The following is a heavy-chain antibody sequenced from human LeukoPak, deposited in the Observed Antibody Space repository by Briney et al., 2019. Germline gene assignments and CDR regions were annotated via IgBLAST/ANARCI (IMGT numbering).Heavy chain of an antibody. Sequence: GGSLRLSCAVSGFTFGSYSMNWVRQAPGKGLEWVSFVSTSGSYIYYADSVKGRFTISRDNAKNSLYLQMNSLRAEDTAVYYCAKNEGPQLWLAFDYWGQGTLVTVSP. J-gene: IGHJ4*02. CDR3: AKNEGPQLWLAFDY. V-gene: IGHV3-21*01. D-gene: IGHD5-18*01. CDR1: GFTFGSYS. CDR2: VSTSGSYI.